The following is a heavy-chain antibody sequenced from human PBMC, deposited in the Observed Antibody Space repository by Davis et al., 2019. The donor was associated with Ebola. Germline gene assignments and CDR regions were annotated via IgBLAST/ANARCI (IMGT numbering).Heavy chain of an antibody. CDR1: EFTFSNYD. D-gene: IGHD3-16*01. J-gene: IGHJ4*02. V-gene: IGHV3-23*01. CDR3: VKEPVSGGLAEY. Sequence: GESLKISCEASEFTFSNYDMSWVRHVPGKGLEWVSTISASEGHTHYSDSVRGRFTISRDNSKSTLYLQMSGLGADDTAIYYCVKEPVSGGLAEYWGQGTLVTASS. CDR2: ISASEGHT.